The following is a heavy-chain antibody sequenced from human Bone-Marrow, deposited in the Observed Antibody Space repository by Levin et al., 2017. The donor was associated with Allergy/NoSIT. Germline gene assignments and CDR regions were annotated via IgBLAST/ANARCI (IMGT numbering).Heavy chain of an antibody. CDR1: GFTFSSYG. Sequence: AGGSLRLSCAASGFTFSSYGMHWVRQAPGKGLEWVAVIWYDGSNKYYADSVKGRFTISRDNSKNTLYLQMNSLRAEDTAVYYCARDNGNDYGDWNNDYWGQGTLVTVSS. V-gene: IGHV3-33*01. CDR3: ARDNGNDYGDWNNDY. D-gene: IGHD4-17*01. J-gene: IGHJ4*02. CDR2: IWYDGSNK.